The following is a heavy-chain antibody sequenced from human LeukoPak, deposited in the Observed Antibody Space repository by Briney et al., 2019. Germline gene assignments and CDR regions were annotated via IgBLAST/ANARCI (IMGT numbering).Heavy chain of an antibody. J-gene: IGHJ4*02. CDR2: IIPIFGTA. D-gene: IGHD3-22*01. V-gene: IGHV1-69*05. CDR3: ARDRHYDSSGYDPPRGDFDY. CDR1: GGTFSSYA. Sequence: GASVKVSCKASGGTFSSYAISWVRQAPGQGLEWMGGIIPIFGTANYAQKFQGRVTITTDESTSTGYMELSSLRSEDTAVYYCARDRHYDSSGYDPPRGDFDYWGQGTLVTVSS.